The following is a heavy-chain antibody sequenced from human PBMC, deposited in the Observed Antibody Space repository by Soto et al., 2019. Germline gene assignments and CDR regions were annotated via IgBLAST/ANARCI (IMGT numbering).Heavy chain of an antibody. CDR2: IHHSGST. V-gene: IGHV4-4*02. D-gene: IGHD3-22*01. CDR3: ARTSYYDSSGYYGMDV. J-gene: IGHJ6*02. CDR1: AGSISGRNW. Sequence: SETLSLTCAVSAGSISGRNWWTWVRQSPGKGLEWIGEIHHSGSTNYNPSLKSRVTISVDNSKNQFSLKLTSVTAADTAVYYCARTSYYDSSGYYGMDVWGQGTTVTVSS.